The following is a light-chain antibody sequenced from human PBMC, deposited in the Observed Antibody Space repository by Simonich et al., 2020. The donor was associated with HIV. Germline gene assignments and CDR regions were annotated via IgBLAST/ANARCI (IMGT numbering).Light chain of an antibody. CDR1: SRDVGGYNY. V-gene: IGLV2-14*03. CDR2: DVS. CDR3: SSYTSSSVV. J-gene: IGLJ2*01. Sequence: QSALTQPASVSGSPGQSITISCTGTSRDVGGYNYVSWYQQHPGKAPKLMIYDVSSRPSGVSNRFSGSKSGNTASLTISGLQAEDEADYYCSSYTSSSVVFGGGTKLTVL.